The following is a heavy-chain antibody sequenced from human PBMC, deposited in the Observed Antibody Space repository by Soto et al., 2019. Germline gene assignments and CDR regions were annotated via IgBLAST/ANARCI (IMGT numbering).Heavy chain of an antibody. J-gene: IGHJ4*02. Sequence: GGSLRLSCSASGFTFSSYAMHWVRQAPGKGLEYVSAISSNGGSTYYADSVKGRFTISRDNSKNTLYLQMNSLRAEDTAVYYCARHHYYDSSGYLDYWGQGTLVTVSS. D-gene: IGHD3-22*01. CDR3: ARHHYYDSSGYLDY. CDR1: GFTFSSYA. V-gene: IGHV3-64*04. CDR2: ISSNGGST.